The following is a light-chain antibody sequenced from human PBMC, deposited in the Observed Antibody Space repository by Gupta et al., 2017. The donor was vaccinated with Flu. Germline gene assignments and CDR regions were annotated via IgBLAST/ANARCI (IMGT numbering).Light chain of an antibody. CDR2: GEN. J-gene: IGLJ3*02. CDR3: NSRDSSGNHLWV. CDR1: SLRGYY. Sequence: SSELTQDPAVSVALGQTVRITCQGDSLRGYYASWYQQTPGQAPVLVIYGENKRPSGIPDRFSGSRSGNTASLTITGAQAEDEGDYYCNSRDSSGNHLWVFGGGTKLTAL. V-gene: IGLV3-19*01.